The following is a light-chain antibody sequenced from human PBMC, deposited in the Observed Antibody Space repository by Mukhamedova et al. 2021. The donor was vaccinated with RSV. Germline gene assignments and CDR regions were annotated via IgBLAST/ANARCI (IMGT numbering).Light chain of an antibody. CDR1: QSVSSN. CDR2: GAS. V-gene: IGKV3-15*01. J-gene: IGKJ3*01. Sequence: GEGATLSCRASQSVSSNLAWYQQQPGQAPRLLIYGASTRATDIPARFSGSGSGTEFTLTISSLQSEDFAIYYCQQYNNWLRAFGPG. CDR3: QQYNNWLRA.